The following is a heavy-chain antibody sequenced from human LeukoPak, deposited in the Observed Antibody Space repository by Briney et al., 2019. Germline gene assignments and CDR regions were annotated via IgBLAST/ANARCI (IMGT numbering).Heavy chain of an antibody. J-gene: IGHJ5*02. V-gene: IGHV5-51*01. Sequence: GESLKISCKGSGYSFPNYWIGWVRQMPGKGLEWMGTIYPGDSDTRYSPSFQDQVTISVDKSISTAYLQWSSLKASDTAMYYCARGPYAYTSSATLGSYNWFDPWGQGSLVTVSS. CDR1: GYSFPNYW. D-gene: IGHD2-2*02. CDR3: ARGPYAYTSSATLGSYNWFDP. CDR2: IYPGDSDT.